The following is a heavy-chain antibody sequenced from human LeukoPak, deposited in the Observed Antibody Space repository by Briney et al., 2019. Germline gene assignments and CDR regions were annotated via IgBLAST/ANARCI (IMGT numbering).Heavy chain of an antibody. J-gene: IGHJ3*02. CDR2: IIPILGIA. V-gene: IGHV1-69*04. Sequence: GASVKVSCKASGGTFSSYAISWVRQAPGQGLEWMGRIIPILGIANYAQKSQGRVTITADKSTSTAYMELSSLRSEDMAVYYCAENRGYGSNDAFDIWGQGTMVTVSS. CDR1: GGTFSSYA. CDR3: AENRGYGSNDAFDI. D-gene: IGHD4/OR15-4a*01.